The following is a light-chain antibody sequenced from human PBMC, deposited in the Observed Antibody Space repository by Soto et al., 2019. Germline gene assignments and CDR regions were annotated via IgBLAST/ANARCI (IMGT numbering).Light chain of an antibody. Sequence: EIVLPQSPATLSLSPGEIATLACRASQSVTSLLGWYHQKPGQAPMLLIHEASYRATGIPARFSGSGSGTDFTLTISSLEPDDCGVYYCQQRANWPLTFGGGTKVEIK. CDR1: QSVTSL. CDR3: QQRANWPLT. CDR2: EAS. J-gene: IGKJ4*01. V-gene: IGKV3-11*01.